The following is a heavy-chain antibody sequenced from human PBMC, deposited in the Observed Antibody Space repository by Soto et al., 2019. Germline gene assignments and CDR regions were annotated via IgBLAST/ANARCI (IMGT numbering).Heavy chain of an antibody. Sequence: GGSLRLSCAASGFTFSSYAMSWVRQAPGKGLEWVSGISDSGGSTYYADFVKGRFTISRDNSKNTLYLQMNSLRADDTAVYFCAKIRGSGSYYIFDYWGQGTLVTV. CDR2: ISDSGGST. D-gene: IGHD3-10*01. CDR3: AKIRGSGSYYIFDY. J-gene: IGHJ4*02. V-gene: IGHV3-23*01. CDR1: GFTFSSYA.